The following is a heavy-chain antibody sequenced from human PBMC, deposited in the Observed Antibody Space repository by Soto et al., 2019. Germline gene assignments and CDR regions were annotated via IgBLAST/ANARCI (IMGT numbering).Heavy chain of an antibody. D-gene: IGHD1-20*01. CDR2: INAGNGHT. J-gene: IGHJ5*01. Sequence: QVQLVQSGAEVRKPGASVKVSCKASGYSFTTHNMNWVRQAPGQRLEWMGWINAGNGHTKYSQEFQARVTITMDTSANTAYMELSSLRSEDTAVYYCARGSSSRRAYNYFDSWGQGTLVAVSS. CDR3: ARGSSSRRAYNYFDS. V-gene: IGHV1-3*01. CDR1: GYSFTTHN.